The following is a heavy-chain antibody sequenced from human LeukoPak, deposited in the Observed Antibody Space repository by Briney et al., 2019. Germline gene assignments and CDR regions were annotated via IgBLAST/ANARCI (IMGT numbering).Heavy chain of an antibody. CDR2: ISYDGSNK. D-gene: IGHD3-22*01. CDR3: AKDQIIYYDSSGFDY. Sequence: GGSLRLSCAASGFTFSSYGMHWVRQAPGKGLERVAVISYDGSNKYYADSVKGRFTISRDNSKNTLYLQMNSLRAEDTAVYYCAKDQIIYYDSSGFDYWGQGTLATVSS. V-gene: IGHV3-30*18. J-gene: IGHJ4*02. CDR1: GFTFSSYG.